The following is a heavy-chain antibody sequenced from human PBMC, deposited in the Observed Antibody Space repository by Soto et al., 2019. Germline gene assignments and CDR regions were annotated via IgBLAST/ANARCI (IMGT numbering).Heavy chain of an antibody. Sequence: GGSLRLSCAASGFTFSSYAMHWVRQAPGKGLEWVAVISYDGSNKYYADSVKGRFTISRDNSKNTLYLQMNSLRAEDTAVYYCAREIVVVPAAPVVYYYYGMDVWGQGTTVTVSS. CDR1: GFTFSSYA. V-gene: IGHV3-30-3*01. D-gene: IGHD2-2*01. CDR3: AREIVVVPAAPVVYYYYGMDV. J-gene: IGHJ6*02. CDR2: ISYDGSNK.